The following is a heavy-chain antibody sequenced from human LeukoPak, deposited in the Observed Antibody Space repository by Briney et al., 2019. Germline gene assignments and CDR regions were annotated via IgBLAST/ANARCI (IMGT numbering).Heavy chain of an antibody. CDR1: GYTFSGYY. V-gene: IGHV1-2*02. CDR3: ARGRHSTSCYTDCYYYYMDV. J-gene: IGHJ6*03. CDR2: INPNSGGT. Sequence: ASVKVSCKASGYTFSGYYRHWVRQAPGQGLEWMGWINPNSGGTNYAQKFQGRVTMTRDTSISTVDMELSRLTSDDTAVYYCARGRHSTSCYTDCYYYYMDVWGKGTTVTVSS. D-gene: IGHD2-2*02.